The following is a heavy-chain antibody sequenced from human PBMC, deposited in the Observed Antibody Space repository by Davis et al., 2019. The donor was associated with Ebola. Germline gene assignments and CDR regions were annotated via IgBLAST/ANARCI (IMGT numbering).Heavy chain of an antibody. V-gene: IGHV3-30*02. CDR3: AKDRSIVINPYYGVDV. CDR1: GFAFSTYG. D-gene: IGHD3-10*01. J-gene: IGHJ6*02. Sequence: GESLKISCTASGFAFSTYGMHWVRQAPGKGLEWVAFIQYEGNKKFYADSVKGRFTISRDNPRNTLYLQMNSLRDDDAAVYFCAKDRSIVINPYYGVDVWGQGTTVAVSS. CDR2: IQYEGNKK.